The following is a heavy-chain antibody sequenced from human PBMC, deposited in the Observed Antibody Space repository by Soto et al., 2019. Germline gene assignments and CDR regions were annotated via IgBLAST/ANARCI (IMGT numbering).Heavy chain of an antibody. CDR3: ARGGAQFDY. Sequence: EVQLVETGEGVVQPGGSLGLSCAASGFTFSNYAVHWVRQAPGKGLEYVSTISSNGGSTYYANSVKGRFTISRDNSKNTLYLQMGSLRADDMAEYYCARGGAQFDYWGQGTLVTVSS. J-gene: IGHJ4*02. D-gene: IGHD1-26*01. CDR1: GFTFSNYA. CDR2: ISSNGGST. V-gene: IGHV3-64*01.